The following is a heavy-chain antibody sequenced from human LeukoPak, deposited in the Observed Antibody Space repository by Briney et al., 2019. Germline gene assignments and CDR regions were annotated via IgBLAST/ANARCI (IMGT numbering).Heavy chain of an antibody. CDR1: GFALSSYW. V-gene: IGHV3-7*01. CDR2: IKQDGSEK. J-gene: IGHJ4*02. D-gene: IGHD6-13*01. Sequence: GGSLRLSCVASGFALSSYWMSWVRQAPGKGLEWVANIKQDGSEKYYVDSVKGRFTISRDNAKNSLYLQVNSLRAEDTAVYYCARDRSLDYWGQGTLVTVSS. CDR3: ARDRSLDY.